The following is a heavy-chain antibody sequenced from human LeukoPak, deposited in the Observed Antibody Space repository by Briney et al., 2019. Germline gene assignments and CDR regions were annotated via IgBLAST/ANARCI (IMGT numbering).Heavy chain of an antibody. D-gene: IGHD5-24*01. V-gene: IGHV3-30*18. CDR1: GFIFSNYD. J-gene: IGHJ4*02. Sequence: GGSLRLSCAASGFIFSNYDMHWVRQAPGKGLEWVAAMSYDGSNKYYADSLKGRFTISRDNSKNTVFLQMNSLRGEDTAVYYCAKGHSNGYYYFDSWGQGTLVTVSS. CDR3: AKGHSNGYYYFDS. CDR2: MSYDGSNK.